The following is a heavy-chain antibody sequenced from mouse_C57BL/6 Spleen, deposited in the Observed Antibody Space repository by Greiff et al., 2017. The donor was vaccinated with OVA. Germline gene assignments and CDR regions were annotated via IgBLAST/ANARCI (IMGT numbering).Heavy chain of an antibody. CDR2: IDPSDSET. CDR3: ARGAIGNYCDY. V-gene: IGHV1-52*01. Sequence: QVQLQQPGAELVRPGSSVKLSCKASGYTFTSYWMHWVKQRPIQGLEWIGNIDPSDSETQYTQKFKDKATLTVDKSSSTAYMQLSSLTSEDSAVYYCARGAIGNYCDYWGQGTTLTVSS. J-gene: IGHJ2*01. CDR1: GYTFTSYW.